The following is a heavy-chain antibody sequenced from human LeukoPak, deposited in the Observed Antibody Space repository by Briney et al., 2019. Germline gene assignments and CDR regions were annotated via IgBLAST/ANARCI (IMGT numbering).Heavy chain of an antibody. Sequence: GGSLRLSCAASGFTFSSYSMNWVRQAPGKGLEWVSYISSSSTIYYADSVKGRFTISRDNAKNSLYLQMNSLRAEDTAVYYCARDLRDDYFYYMDVWGKGTTVTVSS. CDR1: GFTFSSYS. CDR2: ISSSSTI. D-gene: IGHD3-3*01. CDR3: ARDLRDDYFYYMDV. J-gene: IGHJ6*03. V-gene: IGHV3-48*01.